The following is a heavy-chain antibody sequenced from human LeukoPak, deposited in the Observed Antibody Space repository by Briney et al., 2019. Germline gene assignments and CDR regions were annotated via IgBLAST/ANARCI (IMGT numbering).Heavy chain of an antibody. Sequence: PGGSLRLSCAASGFTFSSYEMNWVRQAPGKGLEWVSYISSSGSTIYYADSVKGRFTISRDNAKNSLYLQMNSLRAEDTAVYYCARDKTITGTAGYYYGMDVWGQGTTVTVSS. CDR3: ARDKTITGTAGYYYGMDV. D-gene: IGHD1-7*01. J-gene: IGHJ6*02. V-gene: IGHV3-48*03. CDR2: ISSSGSTI. CDR1: GFTFSSYE.